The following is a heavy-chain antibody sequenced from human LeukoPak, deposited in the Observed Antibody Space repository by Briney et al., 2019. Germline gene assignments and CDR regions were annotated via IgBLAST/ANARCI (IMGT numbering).Heavy chain of an antibody. CDR2: ISGSGGTT. J-gene: IGHJ4*02. CDR3: ARASIAAAKRHFDY. CDR1: GFTFSNYA. Sequence: PGGSLRLSCAASGFTFSNYAMGWVRQAPGKGLEWVSGISGSGGTTYYADSVKGRFTVSRDNSKNTLSLQMNSLRAEDTAVYYCARASIAAAKRHFDYWGQGTLVTVSS. D-gene: IGHD6-13*01. V-gene: IGHV3-23*01.